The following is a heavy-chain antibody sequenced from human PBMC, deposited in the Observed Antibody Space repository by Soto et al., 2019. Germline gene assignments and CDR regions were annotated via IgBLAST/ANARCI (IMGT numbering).Heavy chain of an antibody. CDR2: IWFDGSNK. CDR3: ARDSRYYEKGWFDT. CDR1: GFTFSSYG. J-gene: IGHJ5*02. V-gene: IGHV3-33*01. Sequence: QVQLVESGGGVVQPGRSLRLSCAASGFTFSSYGMHWVRQAPGKGLEWMAVIWFDGSNKYYADSVKGRFTISRDNSQNTLYLQMNSLRAEDTAVYYCARDSRYYEKGWFDTWGQGTLVTVSS. D-gene: IGHD3-9*01.